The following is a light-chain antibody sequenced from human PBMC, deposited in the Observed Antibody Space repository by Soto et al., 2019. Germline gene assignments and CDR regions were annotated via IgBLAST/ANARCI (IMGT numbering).Light chain of an antibody. V-gene: IGLV1-51*01. CDR1: SSNIGNNF. Sequence: QSALTQPPSVSAAPGQKVTISCSGSSSNIGNNFVSWYQQLPGTAPKLLIYDSDRRPSGIPDRFSGSKSGTSATLDITGLQTGDEADYYCGTWDSSLSDCYVFGTGTKVTVL. CDR3: GTWDSSLSDCYV. J-gene: IGLJ1*01. CDR2: DSD.